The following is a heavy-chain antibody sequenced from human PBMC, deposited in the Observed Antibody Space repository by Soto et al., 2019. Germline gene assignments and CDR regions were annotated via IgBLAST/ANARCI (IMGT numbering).Heavy chain of an antibody. CDR2: INHSGST. CDR1: GGSFSGYY. J-gene: IGHJ4*02. CDR3: ARKRGGWYLTFDY. V-gene: IGHV4-34*01. D-gene: IGHD6-19*01. Sequence: SETLSLTCAVYGGSFSGYYWSWIRQPPGKGLEWIGEINHSGSTNYNPSLKSRVTISVDTSKNQFSLKLSSVTAADTAVYYCARKRGGWYLTFDYWGQGTLVTVSS.